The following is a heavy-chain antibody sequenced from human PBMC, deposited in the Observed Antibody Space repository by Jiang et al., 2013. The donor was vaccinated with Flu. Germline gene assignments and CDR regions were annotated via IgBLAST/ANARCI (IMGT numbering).Heavy chain of an antibody. CDR3: ATGPIFGVVIWNY. J-gene: IGHJ4*02. Sequence: MHWVRQAPGKGLEWMGGFDPEDGETIYAQKFQGRVTMTEDTSTDTAYMELSSLRSEDTAVYYCATGPIFGVVIWNYWGQGTLVTVSS. V-gene: IGHV1-24*01. D-gene: IGHD3-3*01. CDR2: FDPEDGET.